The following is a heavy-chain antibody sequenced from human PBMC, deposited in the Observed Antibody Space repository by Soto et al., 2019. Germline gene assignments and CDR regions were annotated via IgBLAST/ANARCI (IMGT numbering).Heavy chain of an antibody. V-gene: IGHV3-30*18. CDR2: ISYDGSNK. Sequence: SGGSLRLSCAASGFTFSSHGMLWVRQAPGKGLEWVAVISYDGSNKYYADSVKGRFTISRDNSKNTLFLQMNSLRAEDTAVYFCANDRDGYNVPFDSWGQGALVTVSS. J-gene: IGHJ4*02. CDR3: ANDRDGYNVPFDS. CDR1: GFTFSSHG. D-gene: IGHD1-1*01.